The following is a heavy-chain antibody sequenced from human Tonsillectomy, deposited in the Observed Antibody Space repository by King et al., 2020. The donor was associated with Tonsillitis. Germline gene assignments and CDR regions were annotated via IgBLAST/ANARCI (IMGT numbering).Heavy chain of an antibody. J-gene: IGHJ4*02. CDR3: TRVWFGELYSPFDY. Sequence: VQLVESGGGLVQPGRSLRLSCTASGFTFGDYAMSWFRQAPGKGLEWVSFIRSKAYGGTTEYAASVKGRFTISRDDSKSIAYLHMNSLKTEDTAVYYCTRVWFGELYSPFDYWGQGTLLTVSS. V-gene: IGHV3-49*03. CDR2: IRSKAYGGTT. D-gene: IGHD3-10*01. CDR1: GFTFGDYA.